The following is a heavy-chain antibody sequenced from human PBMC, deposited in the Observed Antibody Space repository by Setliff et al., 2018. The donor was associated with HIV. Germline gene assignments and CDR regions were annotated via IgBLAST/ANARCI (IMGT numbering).Heavy chain of an antibody. J-gene: IGHJ6*03. CDR1: GFTVSSNY. CDR2: ISGLGGGTI. V-gene: IGHV3-48*01. Sequence: PGGSLRLSCAASGFTVSSNYMSWVRQAPGKGLEWVSYISGLGGGTIYYADSVRGRFTISRDDAEKSVYLQMNSLRAEDTAVYYCARAGVVEGYYYYYYMDVWGKGTTVTVSS. D-gene: IGHD2-15*01. CDR3: ARAGVVEGYYYYYYMDV.